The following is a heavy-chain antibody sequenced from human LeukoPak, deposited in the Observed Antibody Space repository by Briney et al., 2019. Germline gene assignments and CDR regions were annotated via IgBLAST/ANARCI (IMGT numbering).Heavy chain of an antibody. V-gene: IGHV1-18*01. J-gene: IGHJ3*02. D-gene: IGHD4-17*01. CDR1: GYTFTSYG. CDR3: ARDDYGDYVYLGAFDI. CDR2: ISAYNGNT. Sequence: GASVKVSCKASGYTFTSYGISWVRQAPGQGLEWMGWISAYNGNTNYAQKLRGRVTMTTDTSTSTAYMELRSLRSDDTAVYYCARDDYGDYVYLGAFDIWGQGTMVTVSS.